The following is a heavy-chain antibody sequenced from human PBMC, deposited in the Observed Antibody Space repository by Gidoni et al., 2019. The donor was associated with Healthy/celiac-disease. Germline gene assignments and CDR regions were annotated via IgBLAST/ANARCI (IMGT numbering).Heavy chain of an antibody. CDR1: GRRVRSYA. D-gene: IGHD2-2*01. J-gene: IGHJ3*02. V-gene: IGHV3-30-3*01. Sequence: QVQLVGCGGGVVQAGRYLRPHCASCGRRVRSYAMHWVRQAPGKGLEWVAVISNDGSNKYYADSVKGRFTISRDNSKNTLYLQMNSLRAEDTAVYYCARDGEPAAMPAHAFDIWGQGTMVTVSS. CDR2: ISNDGSNK. CDR3: ARDGEPAAMPAHAFDI.